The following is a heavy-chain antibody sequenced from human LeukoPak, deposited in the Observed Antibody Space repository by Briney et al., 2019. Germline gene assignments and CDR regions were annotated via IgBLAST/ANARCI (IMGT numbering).Heavy chain of an antibody. CDR3: ARSYSSSYQNYMDV. CDR1: GFTFSSYS. Sequence: GGSLRLSCAASGFTFSSYSMNWVRQAPGKGLEWVSYISTSSSTIYYADSVKGRFTISRDNAKNSLYLQMNSLRAEDTAVYFCARSYSSSYQNYMDVWGKGTTVTVSS. V-gene: IGHV3-48*01. CDR2: ISTSSSTI. J-gene: IGHJ6*03. D-gene: IGHD6-6*01.